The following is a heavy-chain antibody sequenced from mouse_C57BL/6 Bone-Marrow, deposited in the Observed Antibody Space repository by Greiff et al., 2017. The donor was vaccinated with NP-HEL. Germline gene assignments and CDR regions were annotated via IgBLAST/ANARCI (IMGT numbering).Heavy chain of an antibody. J-gene: IGHJ1*03. Sequence: QVHVKQPGAELVKPGASVKMSCKASGYTFTSYWITWVKQRPGQGLEWIGDIYPGSGSTNYNEKFKSKATLTVDTSSSTAYMQLSSLTSEDSAVYYCAREGYYYGYWYFDVWGTGTTVTVSS. D-gene: IGHD1-1*01. CDR2: IYPGSGST. V-gene: IGHV1-55*01. CDR3: AREGYYYGYWYFDV. CDR1: GYTFTSYW.